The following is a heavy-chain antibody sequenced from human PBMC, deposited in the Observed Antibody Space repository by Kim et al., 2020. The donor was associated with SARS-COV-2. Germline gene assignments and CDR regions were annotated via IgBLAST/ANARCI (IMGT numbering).Heavy chain of an antibody. CDR3: VFSEFRFWSGSYLDY. D-gene: IGHD3-3*01. V-gene: IGHV3-64D*06. J-gene: IGHJ4*02. Sequence: GGSLRLSCSASGFTFSSYAMHWVRQAPGKGLEYVSAISSNGGSTYYADSVKGRFTISRDNSKNTLYLQMSSLRAEDTAVYYCVFSEFRFWSGSYLDYWGQGTLVTVSS. CDR1: GFTFSSYA. CDR2: ISSNGGST.